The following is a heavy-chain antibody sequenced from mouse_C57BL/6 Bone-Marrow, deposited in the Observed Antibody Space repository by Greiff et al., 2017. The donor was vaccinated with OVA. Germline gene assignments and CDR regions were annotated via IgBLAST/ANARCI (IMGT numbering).Heavy chain of an antibody. CDR2: ISNKANGYTS. V-gene: IGHV7-3*01. CDR3: ARYDDYDEVMDY. Sequence: EVQLVESGAGLVQPGGSLSLSCAASGFTFTDYYMSWVRQPPGKALEWFGFISNKANGYTSEYSVSVKGRFTISRDNSHSILYLQMNALRAEDSATYYCARYDDYDEVMDYWGQGTSVTVSS. J-gene: IGHJ4*01. D-gene: IGHD2-4*01. CDR1: GFTFTDYY.